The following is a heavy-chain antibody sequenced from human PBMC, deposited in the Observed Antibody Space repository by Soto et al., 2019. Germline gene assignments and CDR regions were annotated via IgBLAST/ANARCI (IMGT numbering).Heavy chain of an antibody. Sequence: SETLSLTCTVSGGSISSYYWSWIRQPPGKGLEWIGYIYYSGSTNYNPSLESRVTISVDTSKNQFSLKLSSVTAADTAVYYCARDSSSWNWFDPWGQGTLVTVSS. CDR1: GGSISSYY. D-gene: IGHD6-13*01. CDR3: ARDSSSWNWFDP. CDR2: IYYSGST. J-gene: IGHJ5*02. V-gene: IGHV4-59*01.